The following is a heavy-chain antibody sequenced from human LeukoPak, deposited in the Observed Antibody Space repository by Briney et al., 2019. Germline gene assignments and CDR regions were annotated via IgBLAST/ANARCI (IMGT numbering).Heavy chain of an antibody. CDR2: IIPIFGTA. Sequence: SVKVSCKASGGTFSKYAISWVRQAPGQGLEWMGAIIPIFGTANYAQKFQGRVTITADESTSTAYMELSSLRSEDTAVYYCARILSSSWYEYFHHWGQGTLVTVSS. J-gene: IGHJ1*01. CDR1: GGTFSKYA. V-gene: IGHV1-69*13. D-gene: IGHD6-19*01. CDR3: ARILSSSWYEYFHH.